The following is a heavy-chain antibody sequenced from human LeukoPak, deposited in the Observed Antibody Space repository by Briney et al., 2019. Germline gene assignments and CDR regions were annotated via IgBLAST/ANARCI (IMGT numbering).Heavy chain of an antibody. CDR2: IYISGST. J-gene: IGHJ3*02. D-gene: IGHD3-16*01. Sequence: ASETLSLTCTVSGGSISSGSYYWSWIRQPAGKGLKWIGRIYISGSTNYNPSLKSRVTISVDTSKNQFSLKLNSVTAADTAVYYCARGSSLDYIRGTDAFDIWGQGTMVTVSS. CDR1: GGSISSGSYY. CDR3: ARGSSLDYIRGTDAFDI. V-gene: IGHV4-61*02.